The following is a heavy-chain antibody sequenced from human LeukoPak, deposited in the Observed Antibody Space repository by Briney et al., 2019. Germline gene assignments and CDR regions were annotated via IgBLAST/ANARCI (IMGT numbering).Heavy chain of an antibody. CDR2: INPNSGGT. CDR3: ARVGIAVAATGPFDY. V-gene: IGHV1-2*02. D-gene: IGHD6-19*01. Sequence: GASVKVSCKASGYTFTGYYMHWVRQAPGQGLEWMGWINPNSGGTNYAQKFQGRVTMTRDTSISTAYMELSRLRSDDTAVYYCARVGIAVAATGPFDYWGQGTLVTVSS. J-gene: IGHJ4*02. CDR1: GYTFTGYY.